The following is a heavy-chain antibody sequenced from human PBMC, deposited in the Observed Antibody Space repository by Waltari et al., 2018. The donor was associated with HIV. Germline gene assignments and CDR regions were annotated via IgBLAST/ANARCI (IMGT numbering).Heavy chain of an antibody. J-gene: IGHJ6*02. CDR2: IGGSGGST. V-gene: IGHV3-23*01. CDR1: GFTFSSYA. Sequence: EVQLLESGGGLVQPGGSLRLSCAASGFTFSSYAMSWVRQAPGKGLGGVPAIGGSGGSTYYADSVKGRFTISRDNSKNTLYLQMNSLRAEDTAVYYCAKGCGSGYYYYGMDVWGQGTTVTVSS. CDR3: AKGCGSGYYYYGMDV. D-gene: IGHD2-21*01.